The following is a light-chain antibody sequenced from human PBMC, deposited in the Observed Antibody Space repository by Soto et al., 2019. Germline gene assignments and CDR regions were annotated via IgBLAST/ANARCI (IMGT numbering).Light chain of an antibody. CDR2: EVS. CDR1: SSDVGGYNY. Sequence: QSALTQPPSASGSPGQSVTISCTGTSSDVGGYNYVSWYQQHPGKAPKLMIYEVSKRPSGVPDRFPGSKSGNTASLTVSGLQAEDEADYYCNSYAGSTLFGGGTKLTVL. V-gene: IGLV2-8*01. CDR3: NSYAGSTL. J-gene: IGLJ2*01.